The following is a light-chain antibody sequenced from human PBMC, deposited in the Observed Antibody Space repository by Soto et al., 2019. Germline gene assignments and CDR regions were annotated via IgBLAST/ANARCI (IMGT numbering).Light chain of an antibody. CDR2: DAS. Sequence: EMVWTQSPATLSLYPGERATLSCRASQSISGYLAWYQQKPGQAPRLLIYDASTRATGIPARFSGSGSGTDFTLTISSLGPEDFALYYCQQRSSWPLTFGGGTRVDIK. CDR3: QQRSSWPLT. J-gene: IGKJ4*01. CDR1: QSISGY. V-gene: IGKV3-11*01.